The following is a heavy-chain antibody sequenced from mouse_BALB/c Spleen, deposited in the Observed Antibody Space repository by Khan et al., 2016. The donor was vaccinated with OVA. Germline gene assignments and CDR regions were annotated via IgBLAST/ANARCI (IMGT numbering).Heavy chain of an antibody. J-gene: IGHJ3*01. Sequence: EVQLQESGPGLVKPSQSLSLTCSVTGYSITSGYFWNWIRQFPGNKLEWMGYIRYDGDSNYNPSLKNRISITRDTSKNQLFLKLNSVTPEDTATFYCARGGSSGPAWFAYWGHGTLVTVSP. CDR2: IRYDGDS. V-gene: IGHV3-6*01. D-gene: IGHD3-1*01. CDR1: GYSITSGYF. CDR3: ARGGSSGPAWFAY.